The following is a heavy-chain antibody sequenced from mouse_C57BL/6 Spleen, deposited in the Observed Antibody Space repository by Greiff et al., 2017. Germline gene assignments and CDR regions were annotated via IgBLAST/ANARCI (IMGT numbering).Heavy chain of an antibody. CDR2: INPGSGGT. CDR1: GYAFTNYL. V-gene: IGHV1-54*01. J-gene: IGHJ3*01. D-gene: IGHD3-2*02. CDR3: ARSGDSSGYVGFAY. Sequence: QVQLQQSGAELVRPGTSVKVSCKASGYAFTNYLIEWVKQRPGQGLEWIGVINPGSGGTNYNEKFKGKATLTADKSSSTAYMQLSSLTSEDSAVYVCARSGDSSGYVGFAYWGQGTLVTVSA.